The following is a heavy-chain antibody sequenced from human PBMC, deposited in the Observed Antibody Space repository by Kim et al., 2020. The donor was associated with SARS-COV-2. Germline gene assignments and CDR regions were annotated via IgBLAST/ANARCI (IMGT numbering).Heavy chain of an antibody. CDR3: ARVLFGSGNGWFDP. CDR2: INGDDGDT. V-gene: IGHV1-3*01. Sequence: ASVKVSCKASGYTFTNYNMHWVRHAPGQTPQWMGWINGDDGDTKYSQEFQDRVTLTMDKSASTAYMELSSLRSEDTAIYYCARVLFGSGNGWFDPWGQGTLVTVSS. CDR1: GYTFTNYN. J-gene: IGHJ5*02. D-gene: IGHD2-8*01.